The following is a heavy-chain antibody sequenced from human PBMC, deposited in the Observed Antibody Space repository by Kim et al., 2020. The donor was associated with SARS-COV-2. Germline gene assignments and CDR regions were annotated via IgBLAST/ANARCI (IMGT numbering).Heavy chain of an antibody. CDR2: IKQDGSKK. CDR1: GFTFSSYW. Sequence: GGSLRLSCAASGFTFSSYWMSWVRQAPGKGLEWVANIKQDGSKKYYVDSVKGRFTISRDNAKNSLYLQMNSLRAEDTAVYYCARMRGYSGNAYYYYGMDVWGQGTTGTVPS. CDR3: ARMRGYSGNAYYYYGMDV. V-gene: IGHV3-7*01. J-gene: IGHJ6*02. D-gene: IGHD5-12*01.